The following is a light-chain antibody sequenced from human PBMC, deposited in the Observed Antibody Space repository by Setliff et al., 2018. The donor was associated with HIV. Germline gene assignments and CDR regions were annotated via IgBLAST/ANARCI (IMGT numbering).Light chain of an antibody. CDR2: EVS. V-gene: IGLV2-14*01. CDR1: SSDVGGYNY. Sequence: QSALTQPASVSGSPGQSITISCTGTSSDVGGYNYVSWYQQHPGKAPKLIIYEVSNRPSGVSNRFSGFKSGNTASLTISGLQAEDEADYYCSSYTTSSTLTVFGTGTKVTVL. J-gene: IGLJ1*01. CDR3: SSYTTSSTLTV.